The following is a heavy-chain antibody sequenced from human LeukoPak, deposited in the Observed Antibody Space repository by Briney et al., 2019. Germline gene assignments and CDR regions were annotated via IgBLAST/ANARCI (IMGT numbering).Heavy chain of an antibody. V-gene: IGHV3-23*01. CDR1: GFTFSSYA. Sequence: GGSLRLSCAASGFTFSSYAMSWVRQAPGKGLEWVSAISGSGGSTYYADSVKGRFTISRDNAKNSLYLQMNSLRAEDTAVYYCARDWIQLCRSCYYGMDVWGQGTTVTVSS. D-gene: IGHD5-18*01. J-gene: IGHJ6*02. CDR3: ARDWIQLCRSCYYGMDV. CDR2: ISGSGGST.